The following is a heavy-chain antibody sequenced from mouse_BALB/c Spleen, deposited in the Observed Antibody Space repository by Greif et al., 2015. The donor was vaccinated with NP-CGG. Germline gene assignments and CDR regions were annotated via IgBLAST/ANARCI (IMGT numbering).Heavy chain of an antibody. J-gene: IGHJ4*01. CDR3: ARYDYDYYAMDY. CDR1: GYAFSSYW. D-gene: IGHD2-4*01. V-gene: IGHV1-80*01. Sequence: VQLQQSGAELVWPGSSVKISCKASGYAFSSYWMNWVKQRPGQGLEWIGQIYPGDGDTNYNGKFKGKATLTADKSSSTAYMQLSSLTSEDSAVYFCARYDYDYYAMDYWGQGTSVTVSS. CDR2: IYPGDGDT.